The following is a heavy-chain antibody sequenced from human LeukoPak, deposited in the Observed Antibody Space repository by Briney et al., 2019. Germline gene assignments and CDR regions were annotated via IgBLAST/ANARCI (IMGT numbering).Heavy chain of an antibody. CDR1: GFSFSDYG. V-gene: IGHV3-30*02. Sequence: GGSLRLSCAASGFSFSDYGMNWVRQAPGKGLQWVAFIRHDGGNIYYADSVKGRFTISRDNSQNTVSLQVNNLRAEDTAVYYCAKGGGYYDSSGYPAYWYFDLWGRGTLVTVSS. D-gene: IGHD3-22*01. CDR2: IRHDGGNI. J-gene: IGHJ2*01. CDR3: AKGGGYYDSSGYPAYWYFDL.